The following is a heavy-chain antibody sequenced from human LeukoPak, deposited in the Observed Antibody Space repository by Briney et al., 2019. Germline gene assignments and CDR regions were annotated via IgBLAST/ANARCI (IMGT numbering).Heavy chain of an antibody. CDR3: ARHKYDSSGYYSKDY. V-gene: IGHV1-69*02. Sequence: GSSVKVSCKASGGTFSSYTISWVRQAPGQGLEWMGRIIPILGIANYAQKFQGRVTITADKSTSTAYMELSSLRSEDTAVYYCARHKYDSSGYYSKDYWGQGTLVTVSS. CDR2: IIPILGIA. CDR1: GGTFSSYT. D-gene: IGHD3-22*01. J-gene: IGHJ4*02.